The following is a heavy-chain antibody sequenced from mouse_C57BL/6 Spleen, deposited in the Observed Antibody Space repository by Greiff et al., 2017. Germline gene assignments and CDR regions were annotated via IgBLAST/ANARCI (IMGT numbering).Heavy chain of an antibody. Sequence: EVKLLESGPGLVKPSQSLSLTCSVTGYSITSGYYWNWIRQFPGNKLEWMGYISYDGSNNYNPSLKNRIYITRDTSKNQFFLKLNSVTTEDTATYYCATGDGYYPFAYWGQGTLVTVSA. V-gene: IGHV3-6*01. CDR1: GYSITSGYY. CDR2: ISYDGSN. D-gene: IGHD2-3*01. CDR3: ATGDGYYPFAY. J-gene: IGHJ3*01.